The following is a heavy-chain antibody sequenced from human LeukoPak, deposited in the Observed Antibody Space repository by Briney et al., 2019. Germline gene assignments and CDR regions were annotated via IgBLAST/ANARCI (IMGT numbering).Heavy chain of an antibody. Sequence: GGSLRLSCAASGFTFSSYWMSWVRQAPGKELEWVANIKQDGSEKYYVDSVKGRFTISRDNAKNSLYLQMNSLRAEDTAVYYCARVPVWAHDAFDIWGQGTMVTVSS. J-gene: IGHJ3*02. D-gene: IGHD1-1*01. CDR3: ARVPVWAHDAFDI. V-gene: IGHV3-7*01. CDR2: IKQDGSEK. CDR1: GFTFSSYW.